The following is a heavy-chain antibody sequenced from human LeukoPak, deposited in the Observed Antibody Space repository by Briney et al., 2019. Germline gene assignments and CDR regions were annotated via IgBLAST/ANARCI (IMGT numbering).Heavy chain of an antibody. Sequence: GESLKISCKGSGYSFTSYRIGWVRQMPGKGLEWMGIIYPGDSDTRYSPSFQGRVTISADKSISTAYLQWSSLKASDTAMYYCARQSSSGHDAFDIRGQGTMVTVSS. CDR3: ARQSSSGHDAFDI. CDR2: IYPGDSDT. V-gene: IGHV5-51*01. D-gene: IGHD6-19*01. J-gene: IGHJ3*02. CDR1: GYSFTSYR.